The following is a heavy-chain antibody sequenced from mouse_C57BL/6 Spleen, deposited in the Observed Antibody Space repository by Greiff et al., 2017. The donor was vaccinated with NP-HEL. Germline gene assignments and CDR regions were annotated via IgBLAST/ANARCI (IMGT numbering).Heavy chain of an antibody. CDR1: GYTFTSYR. V-gene: IGHV1-64*01. J-gene: IGHJ3*01. CDR2: IHPNSGST. CDR3: ARFGQIAY. Sequence: VKLQQPGAELVKPGASVKLSCKASGYTFTSYRMHWVKQRPGQGLEWIGMIHPNSGSTNYNEKFKSKATLTVDKSSSTAYMQLSSLTSEDSAVYYCARFGQIAYWGQGTLVTVSA.